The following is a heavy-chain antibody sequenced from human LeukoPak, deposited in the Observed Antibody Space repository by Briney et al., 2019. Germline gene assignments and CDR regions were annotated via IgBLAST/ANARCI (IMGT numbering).Heavy chain of an antibody. D-gene: IGHD2/OR15-2a*01. V-gene: IGHV4-34*01. CDR2: TNHSGST. CDR3: ARGPVLLPRRFDP. J-gene: IGHJ5*02. CDR1: GGSFSGYY. Sequence: SETLSLTCAVYGGSFSGYYWSWIRQPPGKGLEWIGETNHSGSTNSNPSLKSRVTMSVDTSKNQFSLKVSSVTAADTAVYYCARGPVLLPRRFDPWGQGTLVTVSS.